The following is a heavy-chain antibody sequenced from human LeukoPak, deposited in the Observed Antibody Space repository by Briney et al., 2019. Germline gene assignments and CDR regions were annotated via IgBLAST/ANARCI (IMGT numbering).Heavy chain of an antibody. J-gene: IGHJ3*01. CDR1: GFRFSTYS. D-gene: IGHD3-22*01. CDR2: VLGSGDST. Sequence: GGSLRLSCAASGFRFSTYSMNWVRQVPGKGLEWVSFVLGSGDSTDYADSVKGRFTISRDNPKNTLYLQMNSLRAEDTAVYYSARGGYYYDSSGGAFDVWGQGTMVTVSS. CDR3: ARGGYYYDSSGGAFDV. V-gene: IGHV3-23*01.